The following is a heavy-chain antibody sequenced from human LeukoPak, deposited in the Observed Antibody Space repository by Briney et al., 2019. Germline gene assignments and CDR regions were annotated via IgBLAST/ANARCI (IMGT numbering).Heavy chain of an antibody. CDR2: VNRDGSET. V-gene: IGHV3-7*03. CDR3: ARNNGMDV. CDR1: GYSFTSYW. Sequence: GESLKISCKGSGYSFTSYWIGWVRQVPGRGPEWVANVNRDGSETYYLDSVKGRFTISKDNAKNSLYLQMNSLRAEDTALYHCARNNGMDVWGQGTTVIVSS. J-gene: IGHJ6*02.